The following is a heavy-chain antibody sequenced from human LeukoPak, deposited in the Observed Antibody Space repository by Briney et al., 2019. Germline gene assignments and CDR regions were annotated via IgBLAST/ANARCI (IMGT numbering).Heavy chain of an antibody. D-gene: IGHD1-14*01. CDR1: GYRLTTYW. V-gene: IGHV5-51*01. CDR3: ARHNREYASDSPLDY. J-gene: IGHJ4*02. CDR2: IYPGYSDT. Sequence: GGSLEISLKGSGYRLTTYWIGWVRQRPGKGLELMGIIYPGYSDTRYSPSFQGQVTISADKSISTAYLQWSSLKASDTAMYYGARHNREYASDSPLDYWGQGTLVSVSS.